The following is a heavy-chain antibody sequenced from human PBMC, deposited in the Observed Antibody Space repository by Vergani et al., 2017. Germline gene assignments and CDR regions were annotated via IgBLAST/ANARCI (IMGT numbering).Heavy chain of an antibody. D-gene: IGHD3-22*01. CDR1: GFTFINYD. V-gene: IGHV3-23*01. Sequence: EVQLLESGGGLVQPGGSLRLSCAGSGFTFINYDMAWVRQAPGKGLEWVSSISGRSDRTYYADSVKGRFTFSRDKSKSMLYLQMNSLRAEDTAVYYCAKVYNYDVSDYAPPYYFDYWGQGTLVTVSS. CDR2: ISGRSDRT. CDR3: AKVYNYDVSDYAPPYYFDY. J-gene: IGHJ4*02.